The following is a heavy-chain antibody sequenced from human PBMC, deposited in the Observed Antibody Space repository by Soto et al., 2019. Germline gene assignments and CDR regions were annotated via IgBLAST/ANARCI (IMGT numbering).Heavy chain of an antibody. V-gene: IGHV4-59*02. D-gene: IGHD2-2*01. CDR3: ARQRVAPAQYYFDY. CDR1: GFTVSSNY. Sequence: SETLSLTCAASGFTVSSNYMSWIRQPPGKGLEWIGYIYYSGSTNYNPSLKSRVTVSVDTTKNQFSLNLRSVTAADTAVYYCARQRVAPAQYYFDYWGQGIPVTVSS. CDR2: IYYSGST. J-gene: IGHJ4*02.